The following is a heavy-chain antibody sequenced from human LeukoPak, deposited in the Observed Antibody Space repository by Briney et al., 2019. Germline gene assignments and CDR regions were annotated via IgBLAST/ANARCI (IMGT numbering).Heavy chain of an antibody. CDR3: AKNGQSGFSFDP. D-gene: IGHD1-26*01. CDR1: GGSFSVYY. Sequence: PSETLSLTCAVYGGSFSVYYRTWIRQPPGKGLEWIGEVNHSGSTNYNPSLKSRVTISVDTSKNQFSLKLSSVTAADTAVYYCAKNGQSGFSFDPWGQGTLVTVSS. V-gene: IGHV4-34*01. J-gene: IGHJ5*02. CDR2: VNHSGST.